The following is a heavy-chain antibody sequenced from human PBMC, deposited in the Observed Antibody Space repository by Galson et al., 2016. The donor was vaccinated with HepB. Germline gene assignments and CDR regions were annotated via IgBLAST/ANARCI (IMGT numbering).Heavy chain of an antibody. CDR3: ARERTVARNLYLAG. Sequence: SLRLSCAASGVTFSSYAMYWVRQAPGKGLEWVAVISYDGSNKSYADSVKGRFTISRDNSKNTLYLQMNSLRAEDTAVYYCARERTVARNLYLAGWGQGTLVTVSS. CDR1: GVTFSSYA. J-gene: IGHJ4*02. D-gene: IGHD5-12*01. V-gene: IGHV3-30*04. CDR2: ISYDGSNK.